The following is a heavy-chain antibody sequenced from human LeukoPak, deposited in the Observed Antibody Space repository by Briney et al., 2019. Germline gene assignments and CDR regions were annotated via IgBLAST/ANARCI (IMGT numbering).Heavy chain of an antibody. CDR2: IYYSGST. D-gene: IGHD6-13*01. V-gene: IGHV4-59*01. CDR3: ARGVGAAAGTDWSDP. CDR1: GGSISSYY. Sequence: SETLSLTCTVSGGSISSYYWSWIRQPPGKGLEWIGYIYYSGSTNYNPSLKSRVTISVDTSKNQFSLKLSSVTAADTAVYYCARGVGAAAGTDWSDPWGQGTLVIVSS. J-gene: IGHJ5*02.